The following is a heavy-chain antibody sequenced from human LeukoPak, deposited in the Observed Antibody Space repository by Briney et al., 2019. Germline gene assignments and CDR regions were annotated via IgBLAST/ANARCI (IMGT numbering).Heavy chain of an antibody. V-gene: IGHV4-59*01. CDR2: IYYSGST. D-gene: IGHD3-22*01. J-gene: IGHJ4*02. CDR3: ARTRIRPGYYYDSSGYYEYFDY. CDR1: GGSISSYY. Sequence: NSSETLSLTCTVSGGSISSYYWSWIRQPPGKGLEWIGYIYYSGSTNYNPSLKSRVTISVDTSKNQFSLKLSSVTAADTAVYYCARTRIRPGYYYDSSGYYEYFDYWGQGTLVTVSS.